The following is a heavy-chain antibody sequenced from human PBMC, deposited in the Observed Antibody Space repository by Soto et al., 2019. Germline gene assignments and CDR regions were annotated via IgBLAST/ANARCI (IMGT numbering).Heavy chain of an antibody. CDR2: ISRCGTT. CDR1: GGYFNDNY. CDR3: ATSLWFGTQFEL. V-gene: IGHV4-34*01. J-gene: IGHJ5*02. Sequence: QVQLQQWGAGLLKPSETLSLSCAVYGGYFNDNYYTWFRQPPGKGLEWIGEISRCGTTKYIPSLKSRASISFDASKTQVSLKVTSVTAAATAVYYCATSLWFGTQFELWGQGALVTVSS. D-gene: IGHD3-10*01.